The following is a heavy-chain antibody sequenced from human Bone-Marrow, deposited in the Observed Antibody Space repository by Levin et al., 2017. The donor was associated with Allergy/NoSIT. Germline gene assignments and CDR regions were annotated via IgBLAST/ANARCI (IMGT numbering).Heavy chain of an antibody. CDR1: GFTFSSYG. CDR2: IWYDGSNK. J-gene: IGHJ4*02. CDR3: ARDLYRVPFDY. V-gene: IGHV3-33*01. Sequence: GGSLRLSCAASGFTFSSYGMHWVRQAPGKGLEWVAVIWYDGSNKYYADSVKGRFTISRDNSKNTLYLQMNSLRAEDTAVYYCARDLYRVPFDYWGQGTLVTVSS. D-gene: IGHD1-14*01.